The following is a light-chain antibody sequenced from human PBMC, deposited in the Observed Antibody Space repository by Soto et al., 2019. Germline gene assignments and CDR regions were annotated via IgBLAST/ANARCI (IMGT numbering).Light chain of an antibody. CDR1: SSNIGAGYD. J-gene: IGLJ3*02. CDR2: GNS. V-gene: IGLV1-40*01. CDR3: QSYYSSLSGSV. Sequence: QSVLTQPPSVSGAPGQRVTISCTGSSSNIGAGYDVHWYQQLPGTAPKLLIYGNSNRPSGVPDRFSGSKSGTSASLAIAGVQDEDEDDHYCQSYYSSLSGSVFGGGTKLTVL.